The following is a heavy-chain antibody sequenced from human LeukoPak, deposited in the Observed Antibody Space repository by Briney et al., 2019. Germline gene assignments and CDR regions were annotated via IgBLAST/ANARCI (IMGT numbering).Heavy chain of an antibody. J-gene: IGHJ4*02. CDR3: ARPSGSLSFGELSPEY. CDR2: ISYDGNNK. D-gene: IGHD3-10*01. V-gene: IGHV3-30-3*01. CDR1: GFTFISFR. Sequence: GGSLRLSCAAPGFTFISFRMHWFRKAPGKGREGVAIISYDGNNKYYADSLKGRFTISRDNSKNTLYLQMNSLRAEDTAVYYCARPSGSLSFGELSPEYWGQGTLVTVSS.